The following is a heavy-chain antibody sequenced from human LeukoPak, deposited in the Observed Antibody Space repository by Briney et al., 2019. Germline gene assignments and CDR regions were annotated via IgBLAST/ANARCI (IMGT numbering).Heavy chain of an antibody. CDR2: INPSSGSR. CDR3: ARDACSSTICQAGGNWFDP. V-gene: IGHV1-46*01. Sequence: GASVKVSCKASGYTFTSYYMHWVRQAPGQGLEWVGTINPSSGSRSYAQKFQGRVTMTRDTSTNIVYMELSSLRSEDTAVYFCARDACSSTICQAGGNWFDPWGQGTLVIVS. CDR1: GYTFTSYY. J-gene: IGHJ5*02. D-gene: IGHD2-2*01.